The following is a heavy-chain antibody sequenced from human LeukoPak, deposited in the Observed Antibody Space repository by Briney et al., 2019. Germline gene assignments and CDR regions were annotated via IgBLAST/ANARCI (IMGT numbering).Heavy chain of an antibody. J-gene: IGHJ4*02. CDR3: ARDRIAVAGTYFDY. V-gene: IGHV3-48*04. CDR2: ISSSGNTI. Sequence: PGGSLRLSCAASGFTFSNYAMNWVRQAPGKGLEWVSYISSSGNTIYYADSVKGRFTISRDNAKNSLYLQMNSLRAEDTALYYCARDRIAVAGTYFDYWGQGTLVTVSS. CDR1: GFTFSNYA. D-gene: IGHD6-19*01.